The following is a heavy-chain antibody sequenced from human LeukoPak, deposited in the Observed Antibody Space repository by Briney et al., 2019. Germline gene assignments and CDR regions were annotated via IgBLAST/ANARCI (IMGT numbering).Heavy chain of an antibody. CDR3: ATRGDWFDP. Sequence: KPSETLSLTCAVYGGPFSGYHWSWIPQPPGKGLEWIGEINHSGSTNYNPSLKSRVTISVDTSKNQFSLMLSSVTAADTAVYYCATRGDWFDPWGQGTLVTVSS. V-gene: IGHV4-34*01. CDR2: INHSGST. CDR1: GGPFSGYH. J-gene: IGHJ5*02.